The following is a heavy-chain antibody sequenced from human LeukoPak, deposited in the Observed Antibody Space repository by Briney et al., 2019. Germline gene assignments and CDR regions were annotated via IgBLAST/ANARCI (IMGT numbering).Heavy chain of an antibody. CDR2: ISYDGSNK. V-gene: IGHV3-30*18. Sequence: GGSLRLSCAASGFTFSSYGMHWVRQAPGKGLEWVAVISYDGSNKYYADSVKGRFTISRDNSKNTLYLQMNSLRAEDTAVYYCAKGGRWQWLVRGPTIFEYWGQGTLVTVSS. CDR1: GFTFSSYG. CDR3: AKGGRWQWLVRGPTIFEY. D-gene: IGHD6-19*01. J-gene: IGHJ4*02.